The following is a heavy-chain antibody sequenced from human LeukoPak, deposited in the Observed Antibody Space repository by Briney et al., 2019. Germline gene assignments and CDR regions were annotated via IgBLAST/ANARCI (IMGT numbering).Heavy chain of an antibody. CDR1: GGSISSSSYY. J-gene: IGHJ4*02. Sequence: PSETLSLTCTVSGGSISSSSYYWAWIRQPPGKGLEWIGSIYYSGSTYYYNPSLKSRVTISVDTSKNQFSLKLSSVTAADTAVYYCARSHYYGSGGETDYWGQGTLVTVSS. CDR3: ARSHYYGSGGETDY. D-gene: IGHD3-10*01. V-gene: IGHV4-39*07. CDR2: IYYSGSTY.